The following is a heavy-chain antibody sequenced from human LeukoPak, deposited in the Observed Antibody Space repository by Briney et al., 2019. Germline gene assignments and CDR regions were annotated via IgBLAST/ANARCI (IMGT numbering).Heavy chain of an antibody. V-gene: IGHV4-30-4*01. CDR1: GVSISSGDYY. CDR3: ARPYYYDSRIDP. D-gene: IGHD3-22*01. Sequence: SETLSLTCTVSGVSISSGDYYWSWLRQPPGKGLEGIAYMYYSGSTYYNPSLKSRVTMSADTSKNQLSLKLSSVTAADTAVYYCARPYYYDSRIDPWGQGILVTVSS. J-gene: IGHJ5*02. CDR2: MYYSGST.